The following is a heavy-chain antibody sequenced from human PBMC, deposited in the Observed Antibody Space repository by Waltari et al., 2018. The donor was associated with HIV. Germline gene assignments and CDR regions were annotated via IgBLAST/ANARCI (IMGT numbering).Heavy chain of an antibody. D-gene: IGHD3-10*01. J-gene: IGHJ5*02. V-gene: IGHV4-59*01. CDR1: GGSFSTYY. CDR3: ARDFYGSGIGLSRGRRYFDP. Sequence: QVQLQESGPGLVKPSETLSLTCTASGGSFSTYYWSWIRPPPGKGLEWMGYIYYNGGTKYNPSLKNRVTMTIDTSKTQFSLELSSVTTADTAIYYCARDFYGSGIGLSRGRRYFDPWGQGALVTVSS. CDR2: IYYNGGT.